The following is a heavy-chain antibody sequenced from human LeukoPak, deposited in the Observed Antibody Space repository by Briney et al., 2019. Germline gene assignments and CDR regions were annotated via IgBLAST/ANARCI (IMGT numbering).Heavy chain of an antibody. CDR2: IYYSGST. CDR3: AGIHLGELSSIKSFDP. Sequence: SESVSPTCTVSGGSITTYYWSWIRQPPGKGLEWIGYIYYSGSTNYNPSLKSRVTISVDTSKNQFSLKLSSVTAADTAVYYCAGIHLGELSSIKSFDPSGQGT. V-gene: IGHV4-59*01. D-gene: IGHD3-16*02. CDR1: GGSITTYY. J-gene: IGHJ5*02.